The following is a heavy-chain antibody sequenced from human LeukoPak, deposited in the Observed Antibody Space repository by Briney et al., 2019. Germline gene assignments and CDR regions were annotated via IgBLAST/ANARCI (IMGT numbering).Heavy chain of an antibody. D-gene: IGHD2-2*01. CDR3: ATGRTDIVVVPATLRNYYFDY. CDR1: GGTFSSYD. CDR2: IIPIFRTA. V-gene: IGHV1-69*06. J-gene: IGHJ4*02. Sequence: GASVKVSCKASGGTFSSYDFSWVGQAPGQGLEWMGGIIPIFRTANYAQKSRGRVTITADKSTGTAYMELSSLRSEDTAVYYCATGRTDIVVVPATLRNYYFDYWGQGTLVTVSS.